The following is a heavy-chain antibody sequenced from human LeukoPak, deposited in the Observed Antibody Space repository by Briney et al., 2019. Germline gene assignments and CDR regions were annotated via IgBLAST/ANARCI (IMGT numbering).Heavy chain of an antibody. CDR2: IKSKTDGGTT. V-gene: IGHV3-15*01. CDR3: ARLLYSSSSRGYHYGMDV. CDR1: GFTFSNAW. J-gene: IGHJ6*02. Sequence: PGGSLRLSCAASGFTFSNAWMSWVRQAPGKGLEWVGRIKSKTDGGTTDYAAPVKGRFTISRDDSKNTLYLQMNSLKTEDTAVYYCARLLYSSSSRGYHYGMDVWGQGTTVTVSS. D-gene: IGHD6-6*01.